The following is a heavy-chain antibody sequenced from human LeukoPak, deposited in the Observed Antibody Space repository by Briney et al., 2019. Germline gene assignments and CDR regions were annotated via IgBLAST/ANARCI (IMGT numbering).Heavy chain of an antibody. Sequence: PSETLSHTRAGNGGSFIGYFWSWFRQPPGKGLEWIGEINHSGSTNYNPSLKSRVTISVDTSKNQFSLKLSSVTAADTAVYYCARGRGWSYYFDYSGQRTLVTVSS. V-gene: IGHV4-34*01. CDR2: INHSGST. J-gene: IGHJ4*02. CDR3: ARGRGWSYYFDY. CDR1: GGSFIGYF. D-gene: IGHD1-26*01.